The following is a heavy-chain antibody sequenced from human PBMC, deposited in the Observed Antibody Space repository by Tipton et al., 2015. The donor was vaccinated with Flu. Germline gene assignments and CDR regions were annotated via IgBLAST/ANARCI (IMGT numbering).Heavy chain of an antibody. CDR2: IFYTGNT. Sequence: TLSLTCSLSGGSISDYYYTWIRQPPGKGLEWIGSIFYTGNTDYSPSLKSRVTISLDTSKNQFSLELTSMTAADTAVYYCARVNRSGLVPWGQGTLVTVSS. D-gene: IGHD2/OR15-2a*01. J-gene: IGHJ5*02. V-gene: IGHV4-59*13. CDR3: ARVNRSGLVP. CDR1: GGSISDYY.